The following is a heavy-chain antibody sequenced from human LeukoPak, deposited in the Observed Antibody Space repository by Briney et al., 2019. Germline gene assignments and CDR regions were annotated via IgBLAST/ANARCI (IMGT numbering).Heavy chain of an antibody. V-gene: IGHV3-7*04. CDR3: VREVPGIMVAFDL. Sequence: PGESRRLSCAASGFTFTVYWMSWVRQAPGKGLEWLANINKEGSDQYYVDSVKGRFTISGDNAQNSIYLQVNSLRADDTAVYYCVREVPGIMVAFDLWGQGTMLSVSS. CDR1: GFTFTVYW. J-gene: IGHJ3*01. CDR2: INKEGSDQ. D-gene: IGHD2-2*01.